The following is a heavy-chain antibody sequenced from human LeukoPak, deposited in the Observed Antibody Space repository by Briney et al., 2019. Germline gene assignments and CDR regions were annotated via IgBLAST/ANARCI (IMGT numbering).Heavy chain of an antibody. J-gene: IGHJ4*02. Sequence: ESGPTLVKPTQTLTLTCTFSGFSITTPGVGVVWIRQPPGKALEWLGLVYWNDDKRYSPSLNGRLAFTTDTSKNQVVLTLTNMDPVDTATYYCAHHFYYGVNTWYFDYWGQGTLVTVSS. CDR1: GFSITTPGVG. CDR2: VYWNDDK. V-gene: IGHV2-5*01. D-gene: IGHD4-23*01. CDR3: AHHFYYGVNTWYFDY.